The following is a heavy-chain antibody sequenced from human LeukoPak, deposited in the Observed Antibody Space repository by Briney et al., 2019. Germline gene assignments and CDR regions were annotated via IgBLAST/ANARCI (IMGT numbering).Heavy chain of an antibody. D-gene: IGHD4-23*01. CDR2: IYYSGST. J-gene: IGHJ3*02. Sequence: SETLSLTCTVSGGSISSSSYYWGWIRQPPGKGLEWIGSIYYSGSTYYNPSLKSRVTISVDTSKNQFSLKLSSVTAADTAVYYCAASCYPDYGGNSEAFDIWGQGTMVTVSS. CDR3: AASCYPDYGGNSEAFDI. CDR1: GGSISSSSYY. V-gene: IGHV4-39*01.